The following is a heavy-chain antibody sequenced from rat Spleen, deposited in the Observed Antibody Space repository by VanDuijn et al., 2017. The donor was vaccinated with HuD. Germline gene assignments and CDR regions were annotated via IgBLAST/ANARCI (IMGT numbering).Heavy chain of an antibody. CDR3: ARREKGFAY. V-gene: IGHV5-22*01. CDR1: GFTFSDYY. J-gene: IGHJ3*01. CDR2: ISYEGSST. Sequence: EVQLVESGGGLVQPGRSLKLSCAASGFTFSDYYMAWVRQAPKKGLEWVASISYEGSSTYYGDSVKGRFTISRDNAKSTLYLQMNSLRSEDTATYYCARREKGFAYWGQGTLVTVSS.